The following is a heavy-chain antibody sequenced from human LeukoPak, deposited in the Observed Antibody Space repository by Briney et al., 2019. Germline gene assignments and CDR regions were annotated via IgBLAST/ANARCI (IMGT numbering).Heavy chain of an antibody. CDR2: MNPNSGNT. Sequence: ASVTVSCKASGYTFTGYYMHWVRQATGQGLEWMGWMNPNSGNTGYAQKFQGRVTMTRNTSISTAYMELSSLRSEDTAVYYCASTHSNYYYGMDVWGQGTTVTVSS. J-gene: IGHJ6*02. D-gene: IGHD2-15*01. V-gene: IGHV1-8*02. CDR1: GYTFTGYY. CDR3: ASTHSNYYYGMDV.